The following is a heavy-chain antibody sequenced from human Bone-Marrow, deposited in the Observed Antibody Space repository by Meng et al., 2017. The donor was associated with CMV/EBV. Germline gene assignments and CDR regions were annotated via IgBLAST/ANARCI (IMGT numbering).Heavy chain of an antibody. CDR1: GGTFSSYA. D-gene: IGHD3-10*01. CDR2: IIPIFGTA. Sequence: SSVKVSCKASGGTFSSYAISWVRQAPGQGLEWMGGIIPIFGTANYAQKFQGRVTITTDESTSTAYMELSSLRSEDTAVYYCARQGITMVRGATNWFEPWGPGHLVHVSS. J-gene: IGHJ5*02. V-gene: IGHV1-69*05. CDR3: ARQGITMVRGATNWFEP.